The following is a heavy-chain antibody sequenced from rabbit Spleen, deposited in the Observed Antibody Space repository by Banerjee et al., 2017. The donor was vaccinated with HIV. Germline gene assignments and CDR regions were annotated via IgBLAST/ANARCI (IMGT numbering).Heavy chain of an antibody. J-gene: IGHJ4*01. Sequence: QLEESGGGLVQPGGSLKLSCTASGFDVSRYYMSWFVQAPGKGLEWIGDIDPIFGIGVDANWVNGLFTISSHNAQNTLYLQLHSLTDADTATYFCARDLVAVIGWNFNLWGPGTLVTVS. V-gene: IGHV1S7*01. CDR2: IDPIFGIG. CDR3: ARDLVAVIGWNFNL. D-gene: IGHD1-1*01. CDR1: GFDVSRYY.